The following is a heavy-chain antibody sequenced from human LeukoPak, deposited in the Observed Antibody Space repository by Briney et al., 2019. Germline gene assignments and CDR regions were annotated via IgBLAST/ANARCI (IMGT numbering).Heavy chain of an antibody. V-gene: IGHV3-64*04. Sequence: PGRSLRLSCAASGFTFSSYAMHWVRQAPGKGLEYVSAISSNGGSTYYADSVKGRFTISRDNAKNTLYLQMNSLRAEDTAVYFCARDRIMDSYDAFDIWGQGTMVTVSS. J-gene: IGHJ3*02. CDR2: ISSNGGST. CDR3: ARDRIMDSYDAFDI. D-gene: IGHD2-2*03. CDR1: GFTFSSYA.